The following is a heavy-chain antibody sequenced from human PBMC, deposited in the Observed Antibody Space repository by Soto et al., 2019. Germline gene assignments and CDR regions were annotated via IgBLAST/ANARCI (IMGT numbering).Heavy chain of an antibody. CDR3: ARALIDVDIVATVTYYFDY. J-gene: IGHJ4*02. CDR2: IYYSGST. V-gene: IGHV4-59*01. Sequence: PSETLSLTCTVSGGSISSYYWSWIRQPPGKGLEWIGYIYYSGSTNYNPSLKSRVTISVGTSKNQFSLKLSSVTAADTAVYYCARALIDVDIVATVTYYFDYWGQGTLVTVSS. CDR1: GGSISSYY. D-gene: IGHD5-12*01.